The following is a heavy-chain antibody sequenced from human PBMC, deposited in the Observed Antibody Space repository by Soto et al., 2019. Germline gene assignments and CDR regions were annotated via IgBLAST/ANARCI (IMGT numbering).Heavy chain of an antibody. CDR2: IIPIFGTA. CDR3: ARFVGEGPHDYYFDY. V-gene: IGHV1-69*13. D-gene: IGHD3-16*01. Sequence: SVKVSCKASGGTFSSYAISWVRQAPGQGLEWMGGIIPIFGTANYAQKFQGRVTITADESTSTAYMELSSLRSEDTAVYYCARFVGEGPHDYYFDYWGQGTLVTSPQ. J-gene: IGHJ4*02. CDR1: GGTFSSYA.